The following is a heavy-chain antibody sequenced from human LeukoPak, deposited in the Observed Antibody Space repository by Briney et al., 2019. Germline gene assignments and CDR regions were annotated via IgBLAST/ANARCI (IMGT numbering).Heavy chain of an antibody. CDR2: IKTKSEGGTI. D-gene: IGHD3-9*01. CDR1: GFTFTNAW. CDR3: STDQGGDILTGC. V-gene: IGHV3-15*07. Sequence: GGSLRLSCAASGFTFTNAWTHWVRQAPGKGLEWVGRIKTKSEGGTIDYAAPVRGRFTISRDDSENTLYLQMNSLKTEDTALYYCSTDQGGDILTGCWGQGTLVTVSS. J-gene: IGHJ4*02.